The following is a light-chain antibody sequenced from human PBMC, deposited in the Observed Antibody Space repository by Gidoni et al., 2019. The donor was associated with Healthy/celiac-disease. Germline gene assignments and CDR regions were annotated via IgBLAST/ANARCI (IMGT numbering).Light chain of an antibody. V-gene: IGKV1-39*01. CDR1: QSISSY. Sequence: DIQMTQSPSSLSASVGDRVTITCRASQSISSYLNWYQQKPGKAPKLLIYAASSLQSGVPSRFSVSGSGTDFTLTISSLQPEDFATYYCQQSYSTWTFXQXTKVEIK. J-gene: IGKJ1*01. CDR2: AAS. CDR3: QQSYSTWT.